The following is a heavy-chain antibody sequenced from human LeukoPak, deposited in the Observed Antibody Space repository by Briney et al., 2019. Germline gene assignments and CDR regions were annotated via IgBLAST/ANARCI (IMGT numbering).Heavy chain of an antibody. Sequence: PSETLSLTCTVSGGSVSGYYWSWIRQPPGKGLEWIAFIHYSGSTNYNPSLKSRVYISVDTTNNQFSLKVSYLTAADTAVYYCARHSDCYTYPLDYCGQGTLVTVSS. J-gene: IGHJ4*02. V-gene: IGHV4-59*08. D-gene: IGHD5-24*01. CDR2: IHYSGST. CDR1: GGSVSGYY. CDR3: ARHSDCYTYPLDY.